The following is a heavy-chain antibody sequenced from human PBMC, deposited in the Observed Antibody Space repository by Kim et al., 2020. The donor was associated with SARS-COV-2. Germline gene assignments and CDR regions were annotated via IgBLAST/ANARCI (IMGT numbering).Heavy chain of an antibody. CDR1: GGSISSSYYY. V-gene: IGHV4-39*01. J-gene: IGHJ5*02. CDR3: AKSDYDILTGHDCFDP. CDR2: DYCSGNS. Sequence: SETLSLTCTVSGGSISSSYYYWSWIRPPTGKGRDGIGNDYCSGNSNSNPSLRGTVSIYVATSQNPLSLNLTSATAADTAVYYSAKSDYDILTGHDCFDP. D-gene: IGHD3-9*01.